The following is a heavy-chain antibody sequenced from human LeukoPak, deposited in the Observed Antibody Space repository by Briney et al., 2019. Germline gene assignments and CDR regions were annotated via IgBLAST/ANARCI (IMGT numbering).Heavy chain of an antibody. Sequence: PSETLSLTCTVSGGSISSYYWSWLRQPPGKGLEWIGYIYYSGSTNYNPSLKSRVTISVDTSKNQFSLKLSSVTAADTAVYYCARDRPLDYGGTYYFDYWGQGTLVTVSS. CDR3: ARDRPLDYGGTYYFDY. D-gene: IGHD4-23*01. J-gene: IGHJ4*02. V-gene: IGHV4-59*01. CDR2: IYYSGST. CDR1: GGSISSYY.